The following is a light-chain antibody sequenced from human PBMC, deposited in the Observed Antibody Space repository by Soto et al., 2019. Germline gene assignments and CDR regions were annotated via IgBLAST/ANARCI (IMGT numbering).Light chain of an antibody. CDR1: EDVSSS. CDR3: QKPYNWPRT. Sequence: DIVLTQSPATLSLSPGERATLSCRASEDVSSSLAWYQQKPGQSPRLLIYDVSNRATGIPSRFSGSGSGSNFTHTISCLGPDDFAVYCCQKPYNWPRTFGQGTKEEI. CDR2: DVS. J-gene: IGKJ1*01. V-gene: IGKV3-11*01.